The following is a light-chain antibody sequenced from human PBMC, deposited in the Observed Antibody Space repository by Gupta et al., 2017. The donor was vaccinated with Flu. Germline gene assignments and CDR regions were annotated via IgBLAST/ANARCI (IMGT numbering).Light chain of an antibody. Sequence: RATLSCRASQSVSSSYLAWYQQKPGQAPRLLIYGASSRATGIPDRFSGSGSGTDFTLTISGLEPEDFAVYYCQQYGSSPPLTFGGGTKVEIK. V-gene: IGKV3-20*01. J-gene: IGKJ4*01. CDR2: GAS. CDR1: QSVSSSY. CDR3: QQYGSSPPLT.